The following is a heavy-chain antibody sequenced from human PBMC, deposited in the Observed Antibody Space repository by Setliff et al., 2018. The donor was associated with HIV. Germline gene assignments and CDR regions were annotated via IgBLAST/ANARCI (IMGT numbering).Heavy chain of an antibody. CDR3: ARGQFPLKPDSLDL. V-gene: IGHV3-33*01. CDR1: GFPFSVHG. J-gene: IGHJ4*03. CDR2: IWYDVGTK. Sequence: GGSLRLSCEASGFPFSVHGMHWVRQSPGKGLEWLAVIWYDVGTKYYADSLQGRFTISRDDSKNSVYLQMNTLGAEDTAVYYCARGQFPLKPDSLDLWGQGTLVTVSS. D-gene: IGHD2-21*01.